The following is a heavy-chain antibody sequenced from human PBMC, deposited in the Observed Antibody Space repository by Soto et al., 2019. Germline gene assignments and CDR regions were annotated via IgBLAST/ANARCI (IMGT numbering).Heavy chain of an antibody. V-gene: IGHV1-2*02. D-gene: IGHD2-8*02. Sequence: HEHLVQSGAEVKRPGASLKVSCKASGYSFTGYYIHWVRQAPGQGLEWMGWINPDSGATNYAQNFQGRVTLTRDTSISTASMHLTSLTSDDTAVYYCARGDYGTGGYPFPYFDYWGQGTLVIVSS. J-gene: IGHJ4*02. CDR2: INPDSGAT. CDR3: ARGDYGTGGYPFPYFDY. CDR1: GYSFTGYY.